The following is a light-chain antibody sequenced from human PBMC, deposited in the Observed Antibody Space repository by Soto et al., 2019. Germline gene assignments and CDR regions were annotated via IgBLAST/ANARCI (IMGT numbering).Light chain of an antibody. CDR3: QQYGSSPRT. J-gene: IGKJ1*01. CDR1: QSVSSSY. V-gene: IGKV3-20*01. Sequence: EIVLTQSPGTLSLSPGERATLSCRASQSVSSSYLAWYQQKPGQAPRRLIDGASSRATGIPDRFSGSGSGTDLTLTISRLEPEDFAVYYCQQYGSSPRTFGQGTKVDIK. CDR2: GAS.